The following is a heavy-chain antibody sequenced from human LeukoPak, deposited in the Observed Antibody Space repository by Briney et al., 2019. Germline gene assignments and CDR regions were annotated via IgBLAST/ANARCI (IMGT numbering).Heavy chain of an antibody. J-gene: IGHJ4*02. CDR2: ISGGGGAT. CDR1: GFTFSSYA. CDR3: AKDKGVAGFDY. V-gene: IGHV3-23*01. D-gene: IGHD6-19*01. Sequence: GGSLRLSCAASGFTFSSYAMSWVRQAPGKGLEWVSAISGGGGATYHADSVKGRFTISRDNSKNTLYLQMKSLRGEDTAVYYCAKDKGVAGFDYWGQGTLVTVSS.